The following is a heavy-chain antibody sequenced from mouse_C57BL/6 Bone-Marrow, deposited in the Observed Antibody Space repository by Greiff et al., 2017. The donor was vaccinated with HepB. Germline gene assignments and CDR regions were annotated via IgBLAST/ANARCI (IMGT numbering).Heavy chain of an antibody. J-gene: IGHJ4*01. CDR2: ISDGGSYT. Sequence: EVQLQESGGGLVKPGGSLKLSCAASGFTFSSYAMSWVRQTPEKRLEWVATISDGGSYTYYPDNVKGRFTISRDNAKNNLYLQMSHLKSEDTAMYYCARDLDYWGQGTSVTVSS. CDR1: GFTFSSYA. CDR3: ARDLDY. V-gene: IGHV5-4*01.